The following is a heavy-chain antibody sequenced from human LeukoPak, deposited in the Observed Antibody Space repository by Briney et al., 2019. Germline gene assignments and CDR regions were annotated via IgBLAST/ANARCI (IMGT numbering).Heavy chain of an antibody. V-gene: IGHV3-23*01. CDR3: AKDIRSSGYSDYYYYMDV. CDR2: ISGSGGST. D-gene: IGHD3-22*01. Sequence: GGSLRLSCAASGFTLSSYGMSWVRQAPGKGLEWVSGISGSGGSTYYADSVKGRFTISRDNPKNTLYLQMNSLRAEDTAVYYCAKDIRSSGYSDYYYYMDVWGKGTTVTVSS. CDR1: GFTLSSYG. J-gene: IGHJ6*03.